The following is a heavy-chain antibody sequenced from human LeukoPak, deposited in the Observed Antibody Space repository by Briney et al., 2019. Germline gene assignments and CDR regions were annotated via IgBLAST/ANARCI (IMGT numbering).Heavy chain of an antibody. V-gene: IGHV3-30*04. Sequence: GGSLRLSCAASGFTFSSYAMHWVRQAPGKGLEWVAVISYDGSNKYYADSVKGRFTISRDNSKNTLYLQMNSLRAEGTAVYYCARDSRVAVAGTSWFDPWGQGTLVTVSS. D-gene: IGHD6-19*01. J-gene: IGHJ5*02. CDR3: ARDSRVAVAGTSWFDP. CDR1: GFTFSSYA. CDR2: ISYDGSNK.